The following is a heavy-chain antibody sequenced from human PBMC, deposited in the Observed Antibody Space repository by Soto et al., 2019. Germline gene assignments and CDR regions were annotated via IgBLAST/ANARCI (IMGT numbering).Heavy chain of an antibody. CDR3: VRDHSPMTSGRAGRDWFDP. V-gene: IGHV1-2*07. CDR2: VNVDSGAT. D-gene: IGHD3-10*01. J-gene: IGHJ5*02. Sequence: QVHLVQSETEVKMPGASVKVSCKASDYTFTDYCLHWVRQTPGQGLEWVGWVNVDSGATNYGHKFHGRVAMTRDTSINTAYMEVNGLTSDDTAIYYCVRDHSPMTSGRAGRDWFDPWGQGTLVVVSS. CDR1: DYTFTDYC.